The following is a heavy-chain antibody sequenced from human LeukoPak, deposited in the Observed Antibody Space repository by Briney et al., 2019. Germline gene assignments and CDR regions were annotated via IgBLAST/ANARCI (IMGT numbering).Heavy chain of an antibody. CDR2: IIPIFGTA. CDR3: ARSRRGVDYYYMDV. Sequence: GASVKVSCKASGGTFSSYAISWVRQAPGQGLEWMGGIIPIFGTANYAQKFQGRVTITADESTSTAYMELSSLRSEDTAVYYCARSRRGVDYYYMDVWGKGTTVTVSS. CDR1: GGTFSSYA. D-gene: IGHD3-10*01. V-gene: IGHV1-69*13. J-gene: IGHJ6*03.